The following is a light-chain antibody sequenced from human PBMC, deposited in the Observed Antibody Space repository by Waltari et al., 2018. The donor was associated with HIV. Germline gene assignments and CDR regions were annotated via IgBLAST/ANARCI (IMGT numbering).Light chain of an antibody. V-gene: IGLV1-40*01. Sequence: QSVLTQPPSVSGAPGQRVTISCTGSSSNIGAGYDVHWYQQLPGTAPKLLIYGNSNRPPVVPDRFSGSKSGTSASLAITGLQAEDEADYYCQSYDSSLSGSVFGGGTQLTVL. J-gene: IGLJ7*01. CDR2: GNS. CDR3: QSYDSSLSGSV. CDR1: SSNIGAGYD.